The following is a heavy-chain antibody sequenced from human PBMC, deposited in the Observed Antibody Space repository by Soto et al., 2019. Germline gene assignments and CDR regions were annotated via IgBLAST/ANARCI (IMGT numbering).Heavy chain of an antibody. D-gene: IGHD6-6*01. V-gene: IGHV3-21*01. CDR3: VRGLYTTSSGGDY. Sequence: EVNLVESGGGLVKPGGSLRLSCAASTFTLSSYTMNWVRQAPGKGLEWVSSISTSSSYIYYADSVRGRFTISRDNAKNSLDLQLNSLRAEDTAVYYCVRGLYTTSSGGDYWGQGTLVTVSS. J-gene: IGHJ4*02. CDR2: ISTSSSYI. CDR1: TFTLSSYT.